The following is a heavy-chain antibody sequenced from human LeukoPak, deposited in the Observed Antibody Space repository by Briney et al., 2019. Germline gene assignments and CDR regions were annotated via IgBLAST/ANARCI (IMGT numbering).Heavy chain of an antibody. CDR1: GFTFSSYG. V-gene: IGHV3-30*02. CDR2: IRYDGSNK. Sequence: GGSLRLSCAASGFTFSSYGMHWVRQAPGKGLEWVAFIRYDGSNKYYADSVKGRFTISRDNSKNTLYLQMNSLRPEDTAVYYCAKDYFGSGSYYGGYYYYYMDVWGKGTTVTISS. D-gene: IGHD3-10*01. CDR3: AKDYFGSGSYYGGYYYYYMDV. J-gene: IGHJ6*03.